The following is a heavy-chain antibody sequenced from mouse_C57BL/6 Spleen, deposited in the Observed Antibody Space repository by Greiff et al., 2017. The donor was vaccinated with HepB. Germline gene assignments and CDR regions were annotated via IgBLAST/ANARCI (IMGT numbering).Heavy chain of an antibody. CDR1: GYIFTSYW. CDR3: ASHEYYGSSSHWYFDV. Sequence: QVQLQQPGAELVKPGASVKLSCKASGYIFTSYWMHWVKQRPGRGLEWIGRIDPNSGGTKYNEKFKSKAKLTVDKPSSTAYMQLSSLTSEDSAVYYCASHEYYGSSSHWYFDVWGTGTTVTVSS. D-gene: IGHD1-1*01. V-gene: IGHV1-72*01. CDR2: IDPNSGGT. J-gene: IGHJ1*03.